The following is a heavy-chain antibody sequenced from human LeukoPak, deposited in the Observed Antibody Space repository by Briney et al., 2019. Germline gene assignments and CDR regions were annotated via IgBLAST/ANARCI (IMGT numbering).Heavy chain of an antibody. Sequence: GGSLRLSCAASGFTFSSYGMHWVRQAPGKGLEWVVVISYDGSDKHYADSVKGRFTISRDNSKNTLYLQMNSLRAEDSAVYFCARDSILTGDAFDIWGQGTMVTVSS. V-gene: IGHV3-30*03. J-gene: IGHJ3*02. CDR1: GFTFSSYG. CDR2: ISYDGSDK. CDR3: ARDSILTGDAFDI. D-gene: IGHD7-27*01.